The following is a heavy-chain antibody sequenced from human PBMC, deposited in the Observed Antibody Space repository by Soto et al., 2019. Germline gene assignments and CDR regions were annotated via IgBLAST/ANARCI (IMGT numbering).Heavy chain of an antibody. CDR3: YRILMNYYLLDD. V-gene: IGHV4-30-4*01. D-gene: IGHD3-10*01. J-gene: IGHJ4*02. CDR2: IYYSGST. Sequence: PPETLPHTYTVLGASISSGDYYGCWIRQPTGKGLEWIGHIYYSGSTYYNPSLKSRAGISVDSSKSQVSLKLTSVTAADTAVYFCYRILMNYYLLDDCGQVALV. CDR1: GASISSGDYY.